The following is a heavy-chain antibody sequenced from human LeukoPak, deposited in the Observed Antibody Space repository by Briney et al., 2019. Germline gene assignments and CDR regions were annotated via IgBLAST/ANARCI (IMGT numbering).Heavy chain of an antibody. V-gene: IGHV3-73*01. J-gene: IGHJ4*02. CDR3: TRSLNWIREY. D-gene: IGHD1-20*01. CDR2: IGNKATNYAT. CDR1: GFTFSSYA. Sequence: QPGRSLRLSCAASGFTFSSYAMHWVRQASGKGLEWVGRIGNKATNYATAYAASVKGRFTISRDDSKNTAYLQMNSLKTEDTAVYYCTRSLNWIREYWGQGTLVTVSS.